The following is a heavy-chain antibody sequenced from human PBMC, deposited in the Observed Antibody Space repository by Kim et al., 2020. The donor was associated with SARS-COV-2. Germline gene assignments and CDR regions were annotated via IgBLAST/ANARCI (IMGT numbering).Heavy chain of an antibody. J-gene: IGHJ4*02. CDR1: GFTFNTYL. D-gene: IGHD2-21*01. V-gene: IGHV3-30-3*01. CDR2: ISFDGNDK. Sequence: GGSLRLSCEASGFTFNTYLMHWVRQAPGKGLEWVAVISFDGNDKYYADSVKGRFSISRDNSKNTLYLHMNSLRVEDTAFYFCARHICPDYWGQGTLVTVSS. CDR3: ARHICPDY.